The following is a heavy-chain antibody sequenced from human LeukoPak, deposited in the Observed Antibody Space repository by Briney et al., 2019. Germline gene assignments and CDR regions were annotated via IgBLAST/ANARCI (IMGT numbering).Heavy chain of an antibody. Sequence: SETLSLTCTVSGGSISSYYWSWIRQPPGKGLEWIGYIYYSGSTNYNPSLKSRVTISVDTSKKQFSLKLSSVTAADTAVYYCARGGGDYEFDYWGQGTLVTVSS. CDR3: ARGGGDYEFDY. CDR1: GGSISSYY. J-gene: IGHJ4*02. D-gene: IGHD4-17*01. CDR2: IYYSGST. V-gene: IGHV4-59*01.